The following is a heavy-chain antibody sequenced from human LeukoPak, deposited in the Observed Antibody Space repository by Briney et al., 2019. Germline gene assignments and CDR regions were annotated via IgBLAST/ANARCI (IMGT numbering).Heavy chain of an antibody. CDR1: GYTFTTYE. Sequence: ASVKDSCKASGYTFTTYEIIWVRQAPGQGLEWMEWINTRNGNANYAHQLQGRVTMTTDTPTSTSYMELASLRFDDTAIYYCARNHLGLGLWGQGTLVTVSS. D-gene: IGHD3-16*01. CDR2: INTRNGNA. J-gene: IGHJ4*02. CDR3: ARNHLGLGL. V-gene: IGHV1-18*01.